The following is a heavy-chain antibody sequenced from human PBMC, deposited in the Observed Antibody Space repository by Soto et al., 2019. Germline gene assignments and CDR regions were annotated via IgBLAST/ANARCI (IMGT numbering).Heavy chain of an antibody. CDR2: IDPSDSYT. J-gene: IGHJ6*02. D-gene: IGHD5-18*01. V-gene: IGHV5-10-1*01. CDR3: ARLPVFTAKAKYYYGMSV. Sequence: GESLKISCKGSGYSFTSYWISWVRQMPGKGLEWMGRIDPSDSYTNYSPSFQGHVTISADKSISTAYLQWSSLKASDTAMYYCARLPVFTAKAKYYYGMSVRAQRTTVPVSS. CDR1: GYSFTSYW.